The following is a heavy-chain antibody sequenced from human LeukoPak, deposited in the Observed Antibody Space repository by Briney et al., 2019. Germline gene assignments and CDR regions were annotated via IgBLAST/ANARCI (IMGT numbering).Heavy chain of an antibody. CDR2: IKQDGSEK. V-gene: IGHV3-7*01. Sequence: GGSLRLSCAASGFTFSSYWMSWVRQAPGKGLEWVANIKQDGSEKYYVDPVKGRFTISRDNAKNSLYLQMNSLRAEDTAVYYCARDPSSSGWQLDYWGQGTLVTVSS. CDR1: GFTFSSYW. CDR3: ARDPSSSGWQLDY. D-gene: IGHD6-19*01. J-gene: IGHJ4*02.